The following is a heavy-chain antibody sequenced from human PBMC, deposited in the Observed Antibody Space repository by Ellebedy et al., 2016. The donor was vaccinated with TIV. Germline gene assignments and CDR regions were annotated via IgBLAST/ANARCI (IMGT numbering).Heavy chain of an antibody. CDR2: VYYSGSP. J-gene: IGHJ4*02. V-gene: IGHV4-39*01. CDR1: GGSVSSTRYY. Sequence: MPSETLSLTCSVSGGSVSSTRYYWAWIRQPPGKGLEYIGSVYYSGSPYYNPSFKSRVTQPAATSKNQFSLNLRTVTAADTAVYYCARIDSWQPIDDWGQGILVTISS. CDR3: ARIDSWQPIDD. D-gene: IGHD3-9*01.